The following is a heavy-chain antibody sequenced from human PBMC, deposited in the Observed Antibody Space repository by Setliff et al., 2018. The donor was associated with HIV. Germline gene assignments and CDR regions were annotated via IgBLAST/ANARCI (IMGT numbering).Heavy chain of an antibody. V-gene: IGHV1-24*01. CDR3: ATVSYYHDRGAYLGVFDN. D-gene: IGHD3-16*01. CDR1: GYSLIDLS. CDR2: FDAEDGEA. Sequence: PGESLKVSCQVSGYSLIDLSIHWVRRTLGEGFEWMGGFDAEDGEAIYADNFLGRLTVTEDTSTDSAYMDLSNLGSDDSAVYFCATVSYYHDRGAYLGVFDNWGPGTLVTVSS. J-gene: IGHJ4*02.